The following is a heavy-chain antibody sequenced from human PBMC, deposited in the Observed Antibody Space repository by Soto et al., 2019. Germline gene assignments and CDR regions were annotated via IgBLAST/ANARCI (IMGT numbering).Heavy chain of an antibody. CDR3: AKGYNLGPKAGYPFDP. J-gene: IGHJ5*02. D-gene: IGHD1-1*01. CDR2: TYFRSEWYN. Sequence: RALSYALPGGLLTHHSPSLDWIRASHARGLEWLGRTYFRSEWYNDYAVSVKSRIIIDPDTSNNQFSLQRNAVTPEDTAVYFCAKGYNLGPKAGYPFDPWGQGIRVTVSS. CDR1: GGLLTHHSPS. V-gene: IGHV6-1*01.